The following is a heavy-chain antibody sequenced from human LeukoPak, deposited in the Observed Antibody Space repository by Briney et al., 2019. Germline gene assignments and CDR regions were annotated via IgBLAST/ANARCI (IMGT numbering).Heavy chain of an antibody. J-gene: IGHJ3*02. V-gene: IGHV3-7*01. D-gene: IGHD4-23*01. CDR1: GFTFSSQW. Sequence: GGSLRLSCAASGFTFSSQWMGWVRQAPGKGLEWVANVNQGGTEEFYVDSVKGRFTISRDNAKNSLYMQMESLRDEDTAIYYCARDTLEYSNSPDALDIWGQGTMVTVSS. CDR2: VNQGGTEE. CDR3: ARDTLEYSNSPDALDI.